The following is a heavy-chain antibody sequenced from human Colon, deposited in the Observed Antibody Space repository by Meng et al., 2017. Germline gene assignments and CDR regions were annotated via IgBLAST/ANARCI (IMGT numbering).Heavy chain of an antibody. D-gene: IGHD5-24*01. CDR1: GFPFSDYW. CDR2: IEKDGSEK. CDR3: VKDNYGGLDS. J-gene: IGHJ4*02. V-gene: IGHV3-7*01. Sequence: GESLKISCSASGFPFSDYWMAWVRQAPGKGLEWVAKIEKDGSEKYYVDSVKGRFTISRDNAKNSLYLEMNSLTVEDTALYFCVKDNYGGLDSWGQGTLVTVSS.